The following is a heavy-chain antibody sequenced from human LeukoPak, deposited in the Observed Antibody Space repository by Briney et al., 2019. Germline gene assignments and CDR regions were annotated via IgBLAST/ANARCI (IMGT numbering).Heavy chain of an antibody. CDR3: ATDRGYGDYAFYFDC. Sequence: SETLSLTCTVSGGSVTSYSWSWIRQPAGKGLGWIGRLYASGSTNYNPSLNSRVTMSVDTSKNQFSLNLTSVTAADTAVYYCATDRGYGDYAFYFDCWGQGTLVTVSS. CDR2: LYASGST. D-gene: IGHD4-17*01. CDR1: GGSVTSYS. J-gene: IGHJ4*02. V-gene: IGHV4-4*07.